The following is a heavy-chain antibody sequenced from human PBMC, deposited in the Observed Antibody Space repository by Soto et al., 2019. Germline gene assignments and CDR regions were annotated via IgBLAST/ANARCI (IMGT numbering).Heavy chain of an antibody. D-gene: IGHD6-13*01. CDR1: GYTFTSHG. J-gene: IGHJ4*02. CDR2: TYNGNT. V-gene: IGHV1-18*01. CDR3: ARTLVAAAHRMLDY. Sequence: QVYLVQSGAEVKKPGASVKVSCKASGYTFTSHGITWVRQAPGQGLEWMGWTYNGNTNDAQKIQVRVTMTPDTPTSIAYMELRGLRSDETAVYYCARTLVAAAHRMLDYWGQGTLVTVSS.